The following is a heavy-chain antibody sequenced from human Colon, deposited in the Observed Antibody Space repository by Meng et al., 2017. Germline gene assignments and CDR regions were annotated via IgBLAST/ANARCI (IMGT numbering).Heavy chain of an antibody. V-gene: IGHV4-4*02. J-gene: IGHJ4*02. Sequence: HVHLQVSGPGLVSPSVTLPPSCAASGGSLHKSNWWSWVRQSTGKGLEWIGEIYHSGNTNYNPSLKSRVTISVDKSKNQFSLKVSYVTAADTAVYYCASRGFSYGYVSFWGQGTLVTVSS. D-gene: IGHD5-18*01. CDR3: ASRGFSYGYVSF. CDR2: IYHSGNT. CDR1: GGSLHKSNW.